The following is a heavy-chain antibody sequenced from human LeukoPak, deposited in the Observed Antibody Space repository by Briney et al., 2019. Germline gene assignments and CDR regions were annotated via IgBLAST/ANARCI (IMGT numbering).Heavy chain of an antibody. J-gene: IGHJ4*02. CDR2: ISGSGGST. CDR1: GFTFSSYA. D-gene: IGHD2-15*01. Sequence: PGGSLRLSCAASGFTFSSYAMSWVRQAPGKGLEWVSAISGSGGSTYYADSVKGRFTISRDNSKNTLYLQMNSLRAEDTAVYYCARLDCIGGSCRVFDYWGQGTRVTVSS. V-gene: IGHV3-23*01. CDR3: ARLDCIGGSCRVFDY.